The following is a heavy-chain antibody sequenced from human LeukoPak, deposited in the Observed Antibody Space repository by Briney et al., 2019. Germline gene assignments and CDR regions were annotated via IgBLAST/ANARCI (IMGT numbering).Heavy chain of an antibody. CDR2: FSGNGGSA. Sequence: GGSLRLSCAASGFTFSKAWMSWVRQAPGKGLEWVSTFSGNGGSAYYADSVKGRFTISRDKSKNTLYLQMNSLRAEDTAVYYCAKGSGGSCYCSFDYWGQGTLVTVSS. CDR3: AKGSGGSCYCSFDY. CDR1: GFTFSKAW. J-gene: IGHJ4*02. V-gene: IGHV3-23*01. D-gene: IGHD2-15*01.